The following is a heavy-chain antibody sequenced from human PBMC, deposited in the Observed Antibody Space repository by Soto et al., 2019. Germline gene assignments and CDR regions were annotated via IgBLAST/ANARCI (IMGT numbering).Heavy chain of an antibody. D-gene: IGHD5-18*01. J-gene: IGHJ5*02. CDR2: ISGSGGST. CDR1: GFTFSSYA. Sequence: GSLRLSCAASGFTFSSYAMSWVRQAPGKGLEWVSAISGSGGSTYYADSVKGWFTISRDNSKNTLYLQMNSLRAEDTAVYYCAKVGGYSYGHKWFDPWGQGTLVTVSS. V-gene: IGHV3-23*01. CDR3: AKVGGYSYGHKWFDP.